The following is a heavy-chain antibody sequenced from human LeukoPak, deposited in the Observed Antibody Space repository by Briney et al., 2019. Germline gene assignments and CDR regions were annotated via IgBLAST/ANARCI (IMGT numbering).Heavy chain of an antibody. V-gene: IGHV5-51*01. J-gene: IGHJ4*02. CDR2: IFPGDSDT. D-gene: IGHD2-15*01. CDR1: EYSFATYW. Sequence: GESLKISCKGSEYSFATYWIGWVRQMPGQGLEWMGIIFPGDSDTRYSPSFQGQVTISADKSISTAYLQWSSLKDSDTAIYYCASEYCSGGNCYFDYWGQGTLVTVSS. CDR3: ASEYCSGGNCYFDY.